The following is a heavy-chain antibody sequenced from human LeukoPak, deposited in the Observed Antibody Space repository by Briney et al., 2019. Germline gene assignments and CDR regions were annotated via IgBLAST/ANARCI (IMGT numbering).Heavy chain of an antibody. CDR2: ICAYNGNT. J-gene: IGHJ5*02. V-gene: IGHV1-18*01. D-gene: IGHD3-16*01. CDR3: ARDFGGSTSSWFDP. CDR1: GYTFTSYG. Sequence: ASVKVSCKASGYTFTSYGISWVRQAPGQGLEWMGWICAYNGNTNYAQKLQGRVTMTTDTSTSAAYMELRSLRSDDTAVYYCARDFGGSTSSWFDPWGQGTLVTVSS.